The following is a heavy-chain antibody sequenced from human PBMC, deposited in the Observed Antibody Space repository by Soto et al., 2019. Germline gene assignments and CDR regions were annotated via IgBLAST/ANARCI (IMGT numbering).Heavy chain of an antibody. V-gene: IGHV5-51*01. Sequence: GESLKISCKGSGYTFTNYWVAWVRQMPGKGLEWMGIIYPDDSDTRYSPSFQGQVTISADKSIDTAYLQWSSLKASDTAMYYCTRVGGSVSGMDVWGQGTTVTVSS. CDR2: IYPDDSDT. D-gene: IGHD1-26*01. CDR1: GYTFTNYW. J-gene: IGHJ6*01. CDR3: TRVGGSVSGMDV.